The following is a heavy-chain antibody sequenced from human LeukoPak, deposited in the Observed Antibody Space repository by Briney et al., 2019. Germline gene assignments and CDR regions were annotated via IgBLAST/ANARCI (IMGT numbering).Heavy chain of an antibody. Sequence: GGSLRLSCAASGFTFSSYWMSWVRQAPGKGLEWVSAISGSGGSTYYADSVKGRFTISRDNSKNTLYLQMNSLRAEDTAVYYCAKAPAGLAAAGTYYFDYWGQGTLVTVSS. CDR2: ISGSGGST. CDR3: AKAPAGLAAAGTYYFDY. D-gene: IGHD6-13*01. J-gene: IGHJ4*02. CDR1: GFTFSSYW. V-gene: IGHV3-23*01.